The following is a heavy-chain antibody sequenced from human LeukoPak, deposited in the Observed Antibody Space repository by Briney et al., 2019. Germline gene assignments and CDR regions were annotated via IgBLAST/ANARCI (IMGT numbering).Heavy chain of an antibody. D-gene: IGHD3-10*01. V-gene: IGHV3-23*01. Sequence: GGSLRLSCAASGFTFSSYAMSWVRQAPGKGLEWVSSISGGAGGAAYADSVKGRFTMSRDNSKNTLYLQMNSLRAEDTAVYYCAKDGGYGSGSYYPDYWGQGTLVTVSS. CDR2: ISGGAGGA. J-gene: IGHJ4*02. CDR1: GFTFSSYA. CDR3: AKDGGYGSGSYYPDY.